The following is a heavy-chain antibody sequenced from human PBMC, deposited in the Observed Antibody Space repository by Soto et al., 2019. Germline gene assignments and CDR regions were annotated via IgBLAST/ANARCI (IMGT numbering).Heavy chain of an antibody. D-gene: IGHD4-4*01. V-gene: IGHV4-39*01. CDR3: ARHDLTVTHVFDY. CDR2: IYYSGYT. J-gene: IGHJ4*02. Sequence: QLQLQESGPGLVKPSETLSLTCTVSGGSITGSNYYWGWIRQPPGKGLEWIGSIYYSGYTYYNPSLKSQVTISVDTSKNPFSLRLSSVTAADTAVYFCARHDLTVTHVFDYWGQGTLVTVSS. CDR1: GGSITGSNYY.